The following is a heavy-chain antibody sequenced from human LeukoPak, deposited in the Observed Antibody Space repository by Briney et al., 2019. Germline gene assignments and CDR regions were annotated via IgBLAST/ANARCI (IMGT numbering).Heavy chain of an antibody. CDR1: GFTFSSYA. CDR3: SRAIYGRPFDS. J-gene: IGHJ4*02. CDR2: IGGSGDST. V-gene: IGHV3-23*01. D-gene: IGHD2-21*01. Sequence: GGSLRLSCAASGFTFSSYAMSWVRQTPGKGLEWVSAIGGSGDSTFYADSVKGRFTISRDNSKSTLYLQMNSLRAEDTAVYYCSRAIYGRPFDSWGQGTLVTVSS.